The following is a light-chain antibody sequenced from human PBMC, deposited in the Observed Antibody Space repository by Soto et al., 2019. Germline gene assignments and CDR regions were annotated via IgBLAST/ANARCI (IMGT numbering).Light chain of an antibody. CDR3: SSNTSSSTYV. V-gene: IGLV2-14*01. Sequence: QSVLTQPASVSGSPGQSITISCTGTSSDVGGYNYVSWYQQHPGKAPKLMIYEVSNRPSGVSNRFSGSKSGNTASLTISGLPAEDEDYYYCSSNTSSSTYVFGTGTKLTVL. CDR2: EVS. CDR1: SSDVGGYNY. J-gene: IGLJ1*01.